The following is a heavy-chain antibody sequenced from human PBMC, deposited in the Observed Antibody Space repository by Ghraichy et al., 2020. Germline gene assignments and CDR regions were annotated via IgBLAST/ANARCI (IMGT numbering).Heavy chain of an antibody. V-gene: IGHV3-48*02. Sequence: GGSLRLSCAASGFTFSSYSMNWVRQAPGKGLEWVSYISSSSSTIYYADSVKDRFTISRDNAKNSLYLQMNSLRDEDTAVYYCARPSDSSGYYLVWYFDLWGRGTLVTVSS. D-gene: IGHD3-22*01. J-gene: IGHJ2*01. CDR2: ISSSSSTI. CDR1: GFTFSSYS. CDR3: ARPSDSSGYYLVWYFDL.